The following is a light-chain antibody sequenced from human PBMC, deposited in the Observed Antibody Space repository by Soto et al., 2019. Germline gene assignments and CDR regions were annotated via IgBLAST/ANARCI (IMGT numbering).Light chain of an antibody. CDR3: HQYGTSPQT. CDR1: QSVCNNF. V-gene: IGKV3-20*01. Sequence: QSPDTLSLSPGERATLSCRASQSVCNNFLAWYQQKPGQAPTLLIYDASSRASGLPDRFSGSGSETDFTLTVSRLELEDFAVYFCHQYGTSPQTFGQGTKVDIK. CDR2: DAS. J-gene: IGKJ1*01.